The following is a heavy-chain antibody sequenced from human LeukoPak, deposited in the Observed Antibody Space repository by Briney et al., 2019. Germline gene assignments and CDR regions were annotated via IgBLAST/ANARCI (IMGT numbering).Heavy chain of an antibody. J-gene: IGHJ5*02. CDR1: GYTFTDYF. CDR3: AKVGFNA. CDR2: INPNSGGT. V-gene: IGHV1-2*02. Sequence: ASVTVSCKASGYTFTDYFIHWVRQAPGQGLEWMGWINPNSGGTKYAQKFQGRVTMSRDTSISTAYMELSRLRSDDTAVYYCAKVGFNAWGQGTLVTVSS.